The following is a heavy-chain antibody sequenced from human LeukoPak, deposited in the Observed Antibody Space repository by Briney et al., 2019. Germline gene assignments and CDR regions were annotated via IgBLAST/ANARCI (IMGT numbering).Heavy chain of an antibody. V-gene: IGHV3-23*01. CDR1: GFTFSSYA. Sequence: AGGSLRLSCAASGFTFSSYAMHWVRQAPGKGLEWVSCVSGSGGRGATYYTDSVKGRFTISRDNAKNTMYLQMNSLSGEDTAIYYCAKDIAASGLPRIFDFWGQGTLVTVSS. CDR3: AKDIAASGLPRIFDF. CDR2: VSGSGGRGAT. D-gene: IGHD6-13*01. J-gene: IGHJ4*02.